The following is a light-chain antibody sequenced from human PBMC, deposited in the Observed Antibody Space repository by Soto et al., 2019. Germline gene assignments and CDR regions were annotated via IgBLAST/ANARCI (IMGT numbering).Light chain of an antibody. CDR3: QQRSSWPRT. V-gene: IGKV3-11*01. Sequence: EIVLTQSPATLSLSPGEGATLSCRASQSVGRFFAWYQQKPGQAPRLLIYDASNMATGIPARFSGSGSGTDFTLTISSLEPEDFALYYCQQRSSWPRTFGRGTKVEIK. J-gene: IGKJ1*01. CDR2: DAS. CDR1: QSVGRF.